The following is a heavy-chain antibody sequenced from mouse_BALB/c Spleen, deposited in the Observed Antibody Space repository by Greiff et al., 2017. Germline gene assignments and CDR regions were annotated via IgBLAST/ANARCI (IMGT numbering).Heavy chain of an antibody. Sequence: EVKLVESGGGLVKPGGSLKLSCAASGFAFSSYDMSWVRQTPEKRLEWVAYISSGGGSTYYPDTVKGRFTISRDNAKNTLYLQMSSLKSEDTAMYYCARHGGLRPYMDDWGQGTSVTVSA. V-gene: IGHV5-12-1*01. CDR3: ARHGGLRPYMDD. CDR2: ISSGGGST. D-gene: IGHD2-2*01. CDR1: GFAFSSYD. J-gene: IGHJ4*01.